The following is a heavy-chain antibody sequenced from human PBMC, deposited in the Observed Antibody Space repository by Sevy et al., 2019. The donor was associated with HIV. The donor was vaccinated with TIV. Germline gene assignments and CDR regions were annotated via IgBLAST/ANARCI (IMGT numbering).Heavy chain of an antibody. CDR1: GFTFSDYY. Sequence: GGSLRLSCAASGFTFSDYYMSWIRQAPGKGLEWVSYISSSGSTIYYADSVKGRFTISRENAKNSLYLQMNSLRAEDTAVYYCARDGAAPGVLSPIGRYENNWFDPWGQGTLVTVSS. D-gene: IGHD3-10*01. J-gene: IGHJ5*02. CDR2: ISSSGSTI. CDR3: ARDGAAPGVLSPIGRYENNWFDP. V-gene: IGHV3-11*01.